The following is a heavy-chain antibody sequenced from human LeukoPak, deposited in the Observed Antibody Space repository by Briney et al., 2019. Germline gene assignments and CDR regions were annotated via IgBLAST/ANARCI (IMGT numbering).Heavy chain of an antibody. CDR3: ARERVATIK. CDR1: GFTFSSYE. D-gene: IGHD5-12*01. J-gene: IGHJ4*02. CDR2: ISSSGSTI. Sequence: GGSLRLSCAASGFTFSSYEMNWVRQAPGKGLEWVSYISSSGSTIYYADSVKGRFTISRDNAKNSLYLQMNSLRAEDTALYYCARERVATIKWGQGTLVTVSS. V-gene: IGHV3-48*03.